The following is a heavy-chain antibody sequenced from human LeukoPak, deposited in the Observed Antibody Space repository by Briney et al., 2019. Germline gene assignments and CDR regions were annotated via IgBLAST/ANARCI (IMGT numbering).Heavy chain of an antibody. CDR3: ARGRTDTAKGSSRRLANPDY. V-gene: IGHV3-21*01. Sequence: GGSLRLSCAASGFTFSSYSMNWVRQAPGKGLEWVSSISSSSSYIYYADSVKGRFTISRDNAKNSLYLQMNSLRAEDTAVYYCARGRTDTAKGSSRRLANPDYWGQGTLVTVSS. D-gene: IGHD5-18*01. CDR2: ISSSSSYI. CDR1: GFTFSSYS. J-gene: IGHJ4*02.